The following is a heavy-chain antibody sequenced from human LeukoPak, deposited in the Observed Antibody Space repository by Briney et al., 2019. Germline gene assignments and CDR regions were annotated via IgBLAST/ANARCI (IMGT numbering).Heavy chain of an antibody. J-gene: IGHJ3*02. V-gene: IGHV4-30-4*01. D-gene: IGHD3-10*01. CDR2: IYYSGST. Sequence: SETLSLTCTVSGGSISSGDYYWSWIRQPPGKGLEWIGYIYYSGSTYYNPSLRSRVIISVDTSKNQFSLKLSSVTAADTAVYYCARHPPGAAFDIWGQGTMVTVSS. CDR1: GGSISSGDYY. CDR3: ARHPPGAAFDI.